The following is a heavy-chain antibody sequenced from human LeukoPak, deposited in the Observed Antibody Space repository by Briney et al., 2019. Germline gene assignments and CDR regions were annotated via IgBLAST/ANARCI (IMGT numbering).Heavy chain of an antibody. J-gene: IGHJ6*02. CDR1: GFTFSSYA. D-gene: IGHD2-15*01. CDR3: ARDREWGYCSGGSCKGAEYYYYYGMDV. Sequence: GRSLRLSCAASGFTFSSYAMHWVRQAPGKGLEWVAVISYDGSNKYYADSVKGRFTISRDNSKNTLYLQMNSLRAEDTAVYYCARDREWGYCSGGSCKGAEYYYYYGMDVWGQGTTVTVSS. CDR2: ISYDGSNK. V-gene: IGHV3-30-3*01.